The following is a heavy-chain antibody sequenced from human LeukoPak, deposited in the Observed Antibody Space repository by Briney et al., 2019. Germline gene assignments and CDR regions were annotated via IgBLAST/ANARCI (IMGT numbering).Heavy chain of an antibody. D-gene: IGHD2-15*01. CDR2: IKQDGSEK. CDR3: ATELVVVAATLDV. J-gene: IGHJ6*02. Sequence: GGSLRLSCAASGFTFSSYWMSWVRQAPGRGLEWVANIKQDGSEKYYVDSVKGRFTISRDNAKNSLYLQMNSLRAEDTAVYYCATELVVVAATLDVWGQGTTVTVSS. CDR1: GFTFSSYW. V-gene: IGHV3-7*04.